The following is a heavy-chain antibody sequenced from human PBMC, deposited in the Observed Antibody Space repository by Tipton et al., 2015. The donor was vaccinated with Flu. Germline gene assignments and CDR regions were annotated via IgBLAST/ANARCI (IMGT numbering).Heavy chain of an antibody. J-gene: IGHJ6*02. CDR2: ISGSGGST. CDR3: AKMGYIVPYYYYGMDV. D-gene: IGHD5-12*01. CDR1: GFTFSSYA. Sequence: SLRLSCAASGFTFSSYAMSWVRQAPGKGLEWVSAISGSGGSTYYADSVKGRFTISRDNSKNTLYLQMNSLRAEDTAVYYCAKMGYIVPYYYYGMDVWGQGTTVTVSS. V-gene: IGHV3-23*01.